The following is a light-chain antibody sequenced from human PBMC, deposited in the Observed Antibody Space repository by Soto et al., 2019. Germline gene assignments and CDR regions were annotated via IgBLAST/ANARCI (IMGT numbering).Light chain of an antibody. CDR3: QQYDTSPT. Sequence: EIVLTQSPGTLSLSPGERATLSCMASQSLSSSSLAWYQQKPGQAPRLLIYDASSRATGIPDRFSGSGSGTDFTLTISRLEPEDFAVYHCQQYDTSPTFGQGTKVDIK. V-gene: IGKV3-20*01. CDR1: QSLSSSS. J-gene: IGKJ1*01. CDR2: DAS.